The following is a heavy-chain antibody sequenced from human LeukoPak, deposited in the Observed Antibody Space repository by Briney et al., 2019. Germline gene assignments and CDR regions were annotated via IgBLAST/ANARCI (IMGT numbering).Heavy chain of an antibody. CDR2: ISGSGGST. CDR3: AKGGYCSSTSCYYDAFDI. Sequence: GGSLRLSCEGSGFTFSGYAMSWVRQAPGKGLEWVSAISGSGGSTYYADSVKGRFTISRDNSKNTLYLQMNSLRAEDTAVYYCAKGGYCSSTSCYYDAFDIWGQGTMVTVSS. J-gene: IGHJ3*02. D-gene: IGHD2-2*01. CDR1: GFTFSGYA. V-gene: IGHV3-23*01.